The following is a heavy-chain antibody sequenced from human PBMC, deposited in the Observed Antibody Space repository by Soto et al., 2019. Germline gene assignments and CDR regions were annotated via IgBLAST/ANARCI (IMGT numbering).Heavy chain of an antibody. CDR1: GGTFNTYA. Sequence: QVQLVQSGAEMKKPGSSVKVSCQSSGGTFNTYAMNWVRQAPGQGPEWMGDISPMFGAANYAPKFQGRVTITADESTGTSYMQLSSLTSENTALYFCGGEVQVHTPAFVYWGQGTLVTVSS. CDR3: GGEVQVHTPAFVY. V-gene: IGHV1-69*19. J-gene: IGHJ4*02. CDR2: ISPMFGAA.